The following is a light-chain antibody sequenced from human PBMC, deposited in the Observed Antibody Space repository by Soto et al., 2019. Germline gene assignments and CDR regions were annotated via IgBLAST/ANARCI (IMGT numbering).Light chain of an antibody. CDR1: QSVTSNY. Sequence: EIVLTQSPGTLSLSLGERATLSCRASQSVTSNYLAWYQQKPGQAPRLLIYGASSRAPGIPDRFSGSGSERGLHLHNSRLEPEDSAVFYCQQFGSSPLFSFGPGTTVDIK. CDR2: GAS. J-gene: IGKJ3*01. V-gene: IGKV3-20*01. CDR3: QQFGSSPLFS.